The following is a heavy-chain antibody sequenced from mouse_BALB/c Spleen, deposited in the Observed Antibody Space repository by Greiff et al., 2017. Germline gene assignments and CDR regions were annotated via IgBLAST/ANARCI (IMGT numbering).Heavy chain of an antibody. CDR1: GYTFTSYW. CDR3: ARATMITSWFAY. Sequence: QVHVKQSGAELARPGASVKLSCKASGYTFTSYWMQWVKQRPGQGLEWIGAIYPGDGDTRYTQKFKGKATLTADKSSSTAYMQLSSLASEDSAVYYCARATMITSWFAYWGQGTLVTVSA. V-gene: IGHV1-87*01. J-gene: IGHJ3*01. CDR2: IYPGDGDT. D-gene: IGHD2-4*01.